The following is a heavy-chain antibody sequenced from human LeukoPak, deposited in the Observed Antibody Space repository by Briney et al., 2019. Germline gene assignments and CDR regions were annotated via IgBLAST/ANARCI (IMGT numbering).Heavy chain of an antibody. CDR2: ISDDGSHK. Sequence: PGGSLRLSCAASAFTFNTYWMHWVRQAPGKGLEWVAIISDDGSHKYYADSVKGRFTISRDNSRNTLYLQMNSLRAEDTAVYYCAKLPYPGELWSCFDHWGQGTLVTVSS. CDR1: AFTFNTYW. CDR3: AKLPYPGELWSCFDH. D-gene: IGHD5-18*01. V-gene: IGHV3-30*18. J-gene: IGHJ4*02.